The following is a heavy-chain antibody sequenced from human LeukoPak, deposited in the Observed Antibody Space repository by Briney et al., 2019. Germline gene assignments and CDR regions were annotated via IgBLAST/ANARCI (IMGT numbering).Heavy chain of an antibody. V-gene: IGHV4-59*10. CDR2: IYTSGST. J-gene: IGHJ4*02. Sequence: PSETLSLTCAVYGGSFSGYYWSWIRQPAGKGLEWIGRIYTSGSTNYNPSLKSRVTMSVDTSKNQFSLKLSSVTAADTAVYYCAISTKDSSGWSPFDYWGQGTLVTVSS. D-gene: IGHD6-19*01. CDR1: GGSFSGYY. CDR3: AISTKDSSGWSPFDY.